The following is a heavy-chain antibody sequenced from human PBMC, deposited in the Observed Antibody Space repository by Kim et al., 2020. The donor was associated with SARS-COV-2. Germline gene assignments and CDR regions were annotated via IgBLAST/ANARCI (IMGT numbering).Heavy chain of an antibody. CDR3: ASETPVDNDWYYDGSGSSYPVGY. J-gene: IGHJ4*02. CDR2: IIPIFGTA. D-gene: IGHD3-10*01. V-gene: IGHV1-69*13. CDR1: GYTFTSYA. Sequence: SVKVSCKASGYTFTSYAISWVRQAPGQGLEWMGGIIPIFGTANYAQKFQGRVTITADASTSTAYMELSSLRSEDTAVYYCASETPVDNDWYYDGSGSSYPVGYSGQGTLVTVSS.